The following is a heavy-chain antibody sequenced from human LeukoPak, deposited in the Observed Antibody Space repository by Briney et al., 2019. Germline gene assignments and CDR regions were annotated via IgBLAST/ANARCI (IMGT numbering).Heavy chain of an antibody. CDR2: ISSSGSTI. V-gene: IGHV3-48*03. CDR3: IRAPRWEGGNNWFDP. J-gene: IGHJ5*02. CDR1: GFTFSSYE. D-gene: IGHD1-26*01. Sequence: GGSLRLSCVVSGFTFSSYEMNWVRQAPGKGLEWVSYISSSGSTIYDADSARGRFTISRDNAKNSLYLQMNGLRAEDTAVYYCIRAPRWEGGNNWFDPWGQGTLVTVSS.